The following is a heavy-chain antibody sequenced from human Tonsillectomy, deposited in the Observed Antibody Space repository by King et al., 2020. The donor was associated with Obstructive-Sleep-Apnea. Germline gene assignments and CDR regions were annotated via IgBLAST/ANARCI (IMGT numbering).Heavy chain of an antibody. D-gene: IGHD4-23*01. CDR1: GGTFRTFA. CDR3: ARVREYTYGGGFWG. CDR2: IIPMSGRT. Sequence: QLVQSGAEVKKPASSVKVSCKASGGTFRTFAINWVRQAPGQGLEWMGGIIPMSGRTVYAQKFQGRVTITADKSTTTIYMELGRLRSDDKAIYYCARVREYTYGGGFWGWGQGTLVTVTS. J-gene: IGHJ4*02. V-gene: IGHV1-69*06.